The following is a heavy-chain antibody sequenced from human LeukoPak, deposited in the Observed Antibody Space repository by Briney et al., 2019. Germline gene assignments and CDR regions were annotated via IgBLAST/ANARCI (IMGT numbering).Heavy chain of an antibody. CDR3: ARGRGYDSGTYNYAFSDY. CDR1: RFTFSNYG. CDR2: IWYDGSNK. V-gene: IGHV3-33*01. D-gene: IGHD3-22*01. Sequence: GGSLRLSCAASRFTFSNYGMHWVRQAPGKGLEWVADIWYDGSNKYYADSVKGRLTISRDNSKNTLYLQMNSLRAEDTAVYYCARGRGYDSGTYNYAFSDYWGQGTVVTVSS. J-gene: IGHJ4*02.